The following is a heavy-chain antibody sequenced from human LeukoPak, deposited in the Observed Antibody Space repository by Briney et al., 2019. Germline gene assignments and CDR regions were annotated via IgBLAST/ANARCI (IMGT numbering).Heavy chain of an antibody. Sequence: SETLSLTCTVSGGSISSGSYYWSRIRQPAGKGLEWIGRIYTSGSTNYNPSLKSRVTTSVDTSKNQFSLRLNSVTAADTAVYYCVRQGTITYAYFDSWGQGVPVTVSS. V-gene: IGHV4-61*02. D-gene: IGHD2-2*01. CDR3: VRQGTITYAYFDS. J-gene: IGHJ4*02. CDR2: IYTSGST. CDR1: GGSISSGSYY.